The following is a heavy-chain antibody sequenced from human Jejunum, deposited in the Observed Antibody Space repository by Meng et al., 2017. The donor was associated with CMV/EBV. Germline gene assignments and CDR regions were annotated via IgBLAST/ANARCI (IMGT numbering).Heavy chain of an antibody. CDR2: VSYTGGI. Sequence: LTCTVSGGSLKSFFFTWVRTAPWKGLEWIGSVSYTGGINYSPSHKSRVTISIDTSQNQFSLKLRSVTAADTAVYFCARGSYYFDYWGQGTLVTVSS. CDR1: GGSLKSFF. J-gene: IGHJ4*02. V-gene: IGHV4-59*01. CDR3: ARGSYYFDY.